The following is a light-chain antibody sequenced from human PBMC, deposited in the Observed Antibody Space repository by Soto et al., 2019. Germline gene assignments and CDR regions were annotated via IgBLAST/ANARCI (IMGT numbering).Light chain of an antibody. V-gene: IGKV1-12*02. CDR1: RGISSW. J-gene: IGKJ5*01. CDR3: QPSNSFPCT. Sequence: DIQMTQSPSSVSASVGDRVTITCRAIRGISSWLAWYQQKPGKAPKLLIHDASNVLSGVPSRLSGSGSGRDFTLTISSLQPEDFAKYYCQPSNSFPCTFRQGARLEIK. CDR2: DAS.